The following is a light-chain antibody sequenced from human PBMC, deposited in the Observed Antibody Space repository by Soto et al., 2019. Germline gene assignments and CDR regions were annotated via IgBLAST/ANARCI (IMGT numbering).Light chain of an antibody. CDR3: QQYNSYRT. V-gene: IGKV1-5*01. CDR1: QSISSW. Sequence: DIQMTQSPSTLSASVGDRVTITCRASQSISSWLAWYQQKPGKAPKLLIYDASSLESGVPSRFSGSGSGTDFPLTISSLQPDDFATYYCQQYNSYRTFGQGTKVEIK. J-gene: IGKJ1*01. CDR2: DAS.